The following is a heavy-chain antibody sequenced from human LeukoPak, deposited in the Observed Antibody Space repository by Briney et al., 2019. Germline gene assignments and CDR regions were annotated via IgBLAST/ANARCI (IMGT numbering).Heavy chain of an antibody. Sequence: SETLSLTCAVYGGSFSGYYWSWIRQPPGKGLEWIGEINHSGSTNYNPSFKSRVTISVDTSKNQFSLKLSSVTAADTAVYYCARDSGGMIVEDWGQGTLVTVSS. V-gene: IGHV4-34*01. J-gene: IGHJ4*02. CDR3: ARDSGGMIVED. CDR2: INHSGST. CDR1: GGSFSGYY. D-gene: IGHD3-22*01.